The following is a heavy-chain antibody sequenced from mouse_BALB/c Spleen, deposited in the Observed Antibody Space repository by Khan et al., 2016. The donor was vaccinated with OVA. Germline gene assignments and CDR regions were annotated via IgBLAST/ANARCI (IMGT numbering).Heavy chain of an antibody. J-gene: IGHJ3*01. Sequence: EVELVESGGGLVKPGGSLKLSCAASGFTFSDYYMYWVRQTPEKRLEWVATISDGNTYIYYPDNVKGRFTIYRDNAKNNLYMQMSSLKSEDTALYYCTRGYYGDPFAYWCQGTLVTVSA. CDR2: ISDGNTYI. CDR1: GFTFSDYY. CDR3: TRGYYGDPFAY. D-gene: IGHD2-13*01. V-gene: IGHV5-4*02.